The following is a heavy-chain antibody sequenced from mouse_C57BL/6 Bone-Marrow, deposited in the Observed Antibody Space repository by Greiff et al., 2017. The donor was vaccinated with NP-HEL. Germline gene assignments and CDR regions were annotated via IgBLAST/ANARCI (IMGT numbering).Heavy chain of an antibody. CDR2: ISSGGSYT. Sequence: EVQVVESGGDLVKPGGSLKLSCAASGFTFSSYGMSWVRQTPDKRLEWVATISSGGSYTYYPDSVKGRFTISRDNAKNTLYLQMSSLKSEDTAMYYCALAYYSNYVAYWGQGTLVTVSA. J-gene: IGHJ3*01. CDR1: GFTFSSYG. V-gene: IGHV5-6*01. CDR3: ALAYYSNYVAY. D-gene: IGHD2-5*01.